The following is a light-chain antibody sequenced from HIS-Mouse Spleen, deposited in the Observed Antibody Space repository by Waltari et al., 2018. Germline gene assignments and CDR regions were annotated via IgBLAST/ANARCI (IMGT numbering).Light chain of an antibody. CDR1: SSDVGSYNR. J-gene: IGLJ3*02. CDR2: EGS. CDR3: CSYAGSSTLV. V-gene: IGLV2-23*01. Sequence: QSALTQPASVSGSPGQSITISCTGTSSDVGSYNRVSCYPQHPGKAPKRRIYEGSKRTSGVSNRFSGSKSGNTASLTISGLQAEDEADYYCCSYAGSSTLVFGGGTKLTVL.